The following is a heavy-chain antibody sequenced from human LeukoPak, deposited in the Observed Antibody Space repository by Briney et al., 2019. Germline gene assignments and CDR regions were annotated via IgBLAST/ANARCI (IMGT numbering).Heavy chain of an antibody. V-gene: IGHV1-46*01. J-gene: IGHJ5*02. D-gene: IGHD2-15*01. CDR2: ISPSGGST. CDR1: GYTFTSYY. CDR3: ARGGLAVAAKSRYNWFDP. Sequence: AASVKVSCKASGYTFTSYYMHWVRQAPGQGLEWMGIISPSGGSTSYAQKFQGRVTMTRDTSTSTVYMDLSSLRSEDTAVYYCARGGLAVAAKSRYNWFDPWGQGTLVTVSS.